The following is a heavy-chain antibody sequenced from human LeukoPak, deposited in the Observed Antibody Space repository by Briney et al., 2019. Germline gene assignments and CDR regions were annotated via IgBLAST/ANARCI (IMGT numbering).Heavy chain of an antibody. V-gene: IGHV3-23*01. Sequence: GGSLRLSCAASGFTFSSYAMSWVRQAPGKGLEWVSAISGSGGSTYYADSVKGRFTISRDNSKNTLYLQIDSLRDEDTAMYYCAKRGSGNNWFDPWGQGTLVTVSS. CDR3: AKRGSGNNWFDP. CDR2: ISGSGGST. D-gene: IGHD6-19*01. J-gene: IGHJ5*02. CDR1: GFTFSSYA.